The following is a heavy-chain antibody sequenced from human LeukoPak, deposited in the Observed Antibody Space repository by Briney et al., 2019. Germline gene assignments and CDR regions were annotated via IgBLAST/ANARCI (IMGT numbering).Heavy chain of an antibody. Sequence: GGSLRLSCAASGFTFSSYGMHWVRQAPGKGLEWVAFIRYDGSNKYYADSVKGRFTISRDNSKNTLYLQMNSLRAEDTAVYYCAKDYRGIAVAGTPYYYYYYMDVWSKGTTVTVSS. D-gene: IGHD6-19*01. CDR3: AKDYRGIAVAGTPYYYYYYMDV. J-gene: IGHJ6*03. V-gene: IGHV3-30*02. CDR2: IRYDGSNK. CDR1: GFTFSSYG.